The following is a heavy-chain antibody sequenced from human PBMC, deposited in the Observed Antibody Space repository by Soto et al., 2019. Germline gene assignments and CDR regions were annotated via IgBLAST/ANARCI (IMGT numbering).Heavy chain of an antibody. J-gene: IGHJ4*02. CDR2: IYHSGPT. CDR1: GGSIISGGYY. Sequence: PSETLSLTCTVSGGSIISGGYYWSWIRQHPERGLEWMGYIYHSGPTTYNPSLKSRITMSVDTSKYQFSLNLTSVTAADTAVYYGARGPDRDTRKFDSWGQGTLVTVSS. V-gene: IGHV4-31*03. CDR3: ARGPDRDTRKFDS.